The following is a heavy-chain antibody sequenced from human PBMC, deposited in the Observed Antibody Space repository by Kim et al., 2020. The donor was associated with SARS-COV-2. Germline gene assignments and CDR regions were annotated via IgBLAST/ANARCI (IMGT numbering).Heavy chain of an antibody. V-gene: IGHV3-33*01. Sequence: GGSLRLSCAASGFTFSSYGMHWVRQAPGKGLEWVAVIWYDGSNKYYADSVKGRFTISRDNSKNTLYLQMNSLRAEDTAVYYCARDGGYGGNLDYWGQGTLVTVSS. CDR2: IWYDGSNK. CDR1: GFTFSSYG. J-gene: IGHJ4*02. D-gene: IGHD4-17*01. CDR3: ARDGGYGGNLDY.